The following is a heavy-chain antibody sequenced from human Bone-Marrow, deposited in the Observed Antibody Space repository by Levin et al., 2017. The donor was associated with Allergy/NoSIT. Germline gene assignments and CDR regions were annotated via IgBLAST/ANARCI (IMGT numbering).Heavy chain of an antibody. CDR3: ARDRWDSSGYSPDY. V-gene: IGHV1-46*02. Sequence: ASVKVSCKASGYTFNSYYIHWVRQAPGQGLEWMGIINPSGDSTSYAQKFQGRVTMTTDTSTSTVYMEVSSLRSEDTAVYYCARDRWDSSGYSPDYWGQGTLVTVSS. CDR2: INPSGDST. D-gene: IGHD3-22*01. CDR1: GYTFNSYY. J-gene: IGHJ4*02.